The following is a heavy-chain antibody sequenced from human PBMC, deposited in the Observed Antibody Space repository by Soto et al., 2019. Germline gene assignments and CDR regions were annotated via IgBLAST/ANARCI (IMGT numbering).Heavy chain of an antibody. Sequence: QVQLVQSGAEVRKPGASVKVSCKASGYTFSTSGMSWLRQAPGQGLEWMGWISTYNGDTKDAPKFQDRVTMASDTSKRTVCMELRSLRSADTAVYYCARAGAAPYYYYGMDVWGQGTRVTVSS. CDR3: ARAGAAPYYYYGMDV. D-gene: IGHD2-15*01. J-gene: IGHJ6*02. CDR1: GYTFSTSG. CDR2: ISTYNGDT. V-gene: IGHV1-18*01.